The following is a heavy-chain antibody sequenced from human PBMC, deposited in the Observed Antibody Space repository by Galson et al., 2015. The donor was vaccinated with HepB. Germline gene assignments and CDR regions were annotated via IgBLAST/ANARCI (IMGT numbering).Heavy chain of an antibody. CDR2: ISYDGSNK. Sequence: SLRLSCAASGFTFSSYGMHWVRQAPGKGLEWVAVISYDGSNKYYADSVKGRFTISRDNSKNTLYLQMNSLRAEDTAVYYCAKEEQWLAAFDYWGQGTLVTVSS. D-gene: IGHD6-19*01. J-gene: IGHJ4*02. CDR3: AKEEQWLAAFDY. V-gene: IGHV3-30*18. CDR1: GFTFSSYG.